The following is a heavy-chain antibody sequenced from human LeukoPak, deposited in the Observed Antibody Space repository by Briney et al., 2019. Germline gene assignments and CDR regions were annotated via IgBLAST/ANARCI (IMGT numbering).Heavy chain of an antibody. V-gene: IGHV4-39*01. CDR3: ARGRGTFDY. Sequence: PSETLSLTCTVSGGSISSSSYYWGWIRQPPGKGLEWIGSICYSGSTYYNPSLKSRVTISVDTSKNQFSLKLSSVTAADTAVYYCARGRGTFDYWGQGTLVTVSS. D-gene: IGHD1-1*01. J-gene: IGHJ4*02. CDR2: ICYSGST. CDR1: GGSISSSSYY.